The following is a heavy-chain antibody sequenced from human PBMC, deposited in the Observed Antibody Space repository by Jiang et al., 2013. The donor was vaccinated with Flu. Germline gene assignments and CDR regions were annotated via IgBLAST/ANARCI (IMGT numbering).Heavy chain of an antibody. Sequence: LESGGGVVQPGRSLRLSCAASGFTFSRYGMHWVRQAPGKGLEWVAVIWYDGSNKYYVDSVKGRFTISRDNSKNTLYLQMNSLKAEDTAVYYCARGAFRYSGSYFDYWGQGTLVTVSS. D-gene: IGHD1-26*01. V-gene: IGHV3-33*01. CDR2: IWYDGSNK. CDR1: GFTFSRYG. J-gene: IGHJ4*02. CDR3: ARGAFRYSGSYFDY.